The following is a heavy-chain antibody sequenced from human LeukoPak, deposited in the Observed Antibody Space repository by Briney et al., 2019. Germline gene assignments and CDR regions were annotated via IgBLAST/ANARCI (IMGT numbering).Heavy chain of an antibody. CDR1: GFTFSSYA. CDR3: AKDRGEGDPLYYFDY. J-gene: IGHJ4*02. V-gene: IGHV3-23*01. CDR2: ISGSGGST. Sequence: PGGSLRLSCAASGFTFSSYAMSWVRQAPGKGLEWVSAISGSGGSTYYADSVKGRFTISRDNSKNTLYLQMNSLRAEDTALYYCAKDRGEGDPLYYFDYWGQGTLVTVSS. D-gene: IGHD3-16*01.